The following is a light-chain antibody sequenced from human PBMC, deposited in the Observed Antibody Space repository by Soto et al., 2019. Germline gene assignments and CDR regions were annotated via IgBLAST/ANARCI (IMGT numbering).Light chain of an antibody. V-gene: IGLV6-57*03. J-gene: IGLJ2*01. CDR1: SGSIANYY. CDR2: EDH. Sequence: NFMLTQPHSVSASPGKTVTISCTRSSGSIANYYVQWYQQRPGSAPTTVIYEDHQRPSGVPDRFSNSIDSSSNSASLTISGLRTENEPAYYCQSYDTNGHVVFGGGPKLTVL. CDR3: QSYDTNGHVV.